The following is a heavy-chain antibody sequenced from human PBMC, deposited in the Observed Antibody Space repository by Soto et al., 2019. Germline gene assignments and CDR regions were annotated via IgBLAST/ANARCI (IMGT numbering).Heavy chain of an antibody. D-gene: IGHD6-19*01. CDR2: IDYDGSEQ. CDR3: AKEESSGWYRTADY. Sequence: QVQLVESGGGVVQPGRSLRLSCAASGFTFSMSGMHWVRQAPGEGLEWVGVIDYDGSEQYYGDSVTGRFTISRDNSKNTLYLQMNSLRDEDTAVYYCAKEESSGWYRTADYWGQGTLVTVSS. V-gene: IGHV3-30*18. J-gene: IGHJ4*02. CDR1: GFTFSMSG.